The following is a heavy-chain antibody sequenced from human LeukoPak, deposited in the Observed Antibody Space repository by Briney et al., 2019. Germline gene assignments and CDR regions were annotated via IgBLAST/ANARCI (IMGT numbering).Heavy chain of an antibody. D-gene: IGHD6-13*01. CDR2: IFNSGST. V-gene: IGHV4-39*07. CDR1: GGSISSSNYY. J-gene: IGHJ4*02. Sequence: PSETLSLTCTVSGGSISSSNYYWGWIRQPPGKGLEWIGYIFNSGSTYYNPSLKSRVTILVDTSKNQFSLKLSSVTAADTAVYYCARGRDGSSSWYSSEFDYWGQGTLVTVSS. CDR3: ARGRDGSSSWYSSEFDY.